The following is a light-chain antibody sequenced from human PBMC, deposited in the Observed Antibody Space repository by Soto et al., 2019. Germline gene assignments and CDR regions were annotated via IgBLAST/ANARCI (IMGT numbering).Light chain of an antibody. V-gene: IGKV1-5*01. CDR3: QQYNSYSPWT. CDR2: DAS. CDR1: QSISSW. Sequence: DIPMTQSPSTLSASVGDRVTITCRASQSISSWLAWYQQKPGKAPKLLIHDASSLESGVPSRFSVSGSGTEFTLTISSLQPDDFATYYCQQYNSYSPWTFGQGTKLEIK. J-gene: IGKJ2*02.